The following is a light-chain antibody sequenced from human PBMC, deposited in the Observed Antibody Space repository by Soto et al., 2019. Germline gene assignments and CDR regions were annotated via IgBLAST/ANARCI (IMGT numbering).Light chain of an antibody. J-gene: IGKJ1*01. Sequence: EIVMTQSPATLSVSPGERATLSCRASQSVSSNLAWYQQKPGQAPRLLIYGASSGATGIPARFSGSGSGTDFTLTISSLEPEDFALYYCQQRHNSWTFGQGTKVDIK. V-gene: IGKV3D-15*01. CDR1: QSVSSN. CDR2: GAS. CDR3: QQRHNSWT.